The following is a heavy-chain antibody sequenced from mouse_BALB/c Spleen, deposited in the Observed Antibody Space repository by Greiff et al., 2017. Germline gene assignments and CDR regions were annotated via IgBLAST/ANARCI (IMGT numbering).Heavy chain of an antibody. D-gene: IGHD2-14*01. CDR3: ARRGIRYYFDY. V-gene: IGHV3-2*02. CDR2: ISYSGST. Sequence: VQLQQSGPGLVKPSQSLSLTCTVTGYSITSDYAWNWIRQFPGNKLEWMGYISYSGSTSYNPSLKSRISITRDTSKNQFFLQLNSVTTEDTATYYCARRGIRYYFDYWGQGTTLTVSS. CDR1: GYSITSDYA. J-gene: IGHJ2*01.